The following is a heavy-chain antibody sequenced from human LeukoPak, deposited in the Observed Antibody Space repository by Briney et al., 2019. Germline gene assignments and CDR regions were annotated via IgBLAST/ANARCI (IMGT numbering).Heavy chain of an antibody. V-gene: IGHV4-59*01. CDR3: ARDSDSNYGYGMDV. D-gene: IGHD4-11*01. J-gene: IGHJ6*02. Sequence: PSETLSLTCTVSGGSISSYNWSWIRQPPGKGLEWIGYIYYSGSTNYNPSLKSRVTISVDTSKNQFSLKLSSVTAADTAVYYCARDSDSNYGYGMDVWGQGTTVTVSS. CDR2: IYYSGST. CDR1: GGSISSYN.